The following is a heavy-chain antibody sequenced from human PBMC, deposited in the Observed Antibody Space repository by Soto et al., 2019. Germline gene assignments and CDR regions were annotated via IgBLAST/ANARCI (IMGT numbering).Heavy chain of an antibody. CDR3: ARAPYSSSSYYFDY. CDR2: IYYSGRT. D-gene: IGHD6-6*01. Sequence: SETLSLTCTVSGGSITSSGYYWAWIRQSPGKGLEWIGSIYYSGRTYYNPSLKSRVTISVDTSKNQFSLKLSSVTAADTAVYYCARAPYSSSSYYFDYWGQGTLVTVSS. CDR1: GGSITSSGYY. J-gene: IGHJ4*02. V-gene: IGHV4-39*07.